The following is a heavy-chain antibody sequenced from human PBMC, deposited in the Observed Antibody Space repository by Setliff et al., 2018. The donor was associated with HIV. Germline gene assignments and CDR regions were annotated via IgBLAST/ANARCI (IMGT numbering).Heavy chain of an antibody. CDR3: ARDSSEYFDFSSGDFHYMDV. Sequence: ASVKVSCKASGYTFTSYYIHWVRQAPGQGLEWMGRINPSGGSTSYAQKFQGRVTMTRDTSTSTVYMELSSLRSEDTAMCYCARDSSEYFDFSSGDFHYMDVWGKGTTVTVSS. D-gene: IGHD3-3*01. V-gene: IGHV1-46*01. J-gene: IGHJ6*03. CDR2: INPSGGST. CDR1: GYTFTSYY.